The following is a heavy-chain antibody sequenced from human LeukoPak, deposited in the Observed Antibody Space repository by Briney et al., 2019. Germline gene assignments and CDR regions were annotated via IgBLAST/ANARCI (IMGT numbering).Heavy chain of an antibody. CDR1: GGSISSYY. CDR2: IYYSGST. Sequence: SETLSLTCTVSGGSISSYYWSWIRQPPGQGLEWIGYIYYSGSTNYNPSLKSRVTISVDTSKNQFSLKLSSVTAADTAVYYCARENDYDILTGYYTSPGWFDPWGQGTLVTVSS. V-gene: IGHV4-59*01. CDR3: ARENDYDILTGYYTSPGWFDP. D-gene: IGHD3-9*01. J-gene: IGHJ5*02.